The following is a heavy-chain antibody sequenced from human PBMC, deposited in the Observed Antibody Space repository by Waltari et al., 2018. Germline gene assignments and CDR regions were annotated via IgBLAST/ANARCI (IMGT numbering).Heavy chain of an antibody. Sequence: EVQLVESGGGLVQPGGSLRLSCAASGFTFSSYSMNWVRQAPGKGLEWVSYISSSSSTIYYADSVKGRFTISRDNAKNSLYLQMNSLRAEDTAVYYCARGRAAAGSWFDPWGQGTLVTVSS. CDR3: ARGRAAAGSWFDP. J-gene: IGHJ5*02. V-gene: IGHV3-48*04. CDR1: GFTFSSYS. D-gene: IGHD6-13*01. CDR2: ISSSSSTI.